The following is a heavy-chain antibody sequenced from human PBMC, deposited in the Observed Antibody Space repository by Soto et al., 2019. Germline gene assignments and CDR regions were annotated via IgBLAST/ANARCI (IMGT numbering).Heavy chain of an antibody. D-gene: IGHD3-10*01. CDR2: ISYDGSNK. Sequence: GGSLRLSCAASGFTFSSYAMHWVRQAPGKGLEWVAVISYDGSNKYYADSVKGRFTISRDNSKNTLYLQMNSLGAEDTAVYYCAKSPVRGDSTYYYYYGMDVWGQGTTVTVSS. CDR3: AKSPVRGDSTYYYYYGMDV. CDR1: GFTFSSYA. V-gene: IGHV3-30-3*01. J-gene: IGHJ6*02.